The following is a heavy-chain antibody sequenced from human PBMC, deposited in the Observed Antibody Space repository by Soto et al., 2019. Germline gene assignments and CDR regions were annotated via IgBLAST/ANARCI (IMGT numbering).Heavy chain of an antibody. D-gene: IGHD6-6*01. CDR3: AGASIAANWFDP. J-gene: IGHJ5*02. V-gene: IGHV1-69*13. CDR1: GGTFSSYA. Sequence: ASVKVSCKASGGTFSSYAISWVRQAPGQGLEWMGGIIPIFGTANYAQKFQGRVTITADESTSTAYMELSSLRSEDTAVYYCAGASIAANWFDPWGQGTLVTVSS. CDR2: IIPIFGTA.